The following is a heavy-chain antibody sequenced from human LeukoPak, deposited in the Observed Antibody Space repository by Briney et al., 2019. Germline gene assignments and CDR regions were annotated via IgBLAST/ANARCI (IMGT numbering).Heavy chain of an antibody. CDR1: GFTFSTHG. J-gene: IGHJ4*02. CDR2: ISYDGSNM. CDR3: AKDIRSIYIFDS. V-gene: IGHV3-30*18. D-gene: IGHD3-3*02. Sequence: GGSLRLSCAASGFTFSTHGMHWARQAPGKGLEWVAVISYDGSNMFYPDSAKGRFTISRDNSKNTLYLQMNSLRAEDTAVYYCAKDIRSIYIFDSWGQGSLVTVSS.